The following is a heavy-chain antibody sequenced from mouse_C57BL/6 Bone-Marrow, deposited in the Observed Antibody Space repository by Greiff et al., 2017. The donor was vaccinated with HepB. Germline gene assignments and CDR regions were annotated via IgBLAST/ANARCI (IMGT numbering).Heavy chain of an antibody. Sequence: ESGAELARPGASVKLSCKASGYTFTSYGISWVKQRTGQGLEWIGEIYPRSGNTYYNEKFKGKATLTADKSSSTAYMELRSLTSEDSAVYFCARRGIGNYYGSAMDYWGQGTSVTVSS. D-gene: IGHD1-1*01. V-gene: IGHV1-81*01. J-gene: IGHJ4*01. CDR2: IYPRSGNT. CDR1: GYTFTSYG. CDR3: ARRGIGNYYGSAMDY.